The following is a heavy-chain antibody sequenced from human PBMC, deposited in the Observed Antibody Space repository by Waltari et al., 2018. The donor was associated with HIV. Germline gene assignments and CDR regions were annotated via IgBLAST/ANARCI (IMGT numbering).Heavy chain of an antibody. V-gene: IGHV1-8*01. J-gene: IGHJ4*02. Sequence: QVPLVQSGAEVKKPGASVKVCCKAYGYTFTTYDINWVRHATGQGLEWMGRNNPNSGTTGYAQKCHGRVTMTRNTTITTAHMELSSLRSDDTAVYYCARGRSGNYRGNSVVDYWGQGTLVTVSS. CDR3: ARGRSGNYRGNSVVDY. CDR1: GYTFTTYD. CDR2: NNPNSGTT. D-gene: IGHD1-26*01.